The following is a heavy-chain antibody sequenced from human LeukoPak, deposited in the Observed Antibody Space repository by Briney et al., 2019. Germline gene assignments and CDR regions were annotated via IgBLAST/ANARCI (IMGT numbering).Heavy chain of an antibody. CDR1: GYTFTSYG. Sequence: GASVKVSCKASGYTFTSYGISWVRQAPGQGLEWMGGIIPIFGTANYAQKFQGRVTITADESTSTAYMELSSLRSEDTAVYYCATSGTQLWFGEFAYYYYYYMDVWGKGTTVTISS. V-gene: IGHV1-69*13. CDR2: IIPIFGTA. CDR3: ATSGTQLWFGEFAYYYYYYMDV. J-gene: IGHJ6*03. D-gene: IGHD3-10*01.